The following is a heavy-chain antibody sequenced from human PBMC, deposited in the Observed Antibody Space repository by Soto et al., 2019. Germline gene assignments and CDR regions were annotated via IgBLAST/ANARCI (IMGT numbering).Heavy chain of an antibody. D-gene: IGHD3-3*01. V-gene: IGHV3-30-3*01. J-gene: IGHJ4*02. Sequence: PADSLRQSYQNSGFTFRSYTMHWVRQAPVKGLEWVAVISNDGSNNYHVDSVKGRFTISRDNSKSTLYLQMNSLRAEDTAVYFCAGTIKYDFWSGHPIDYWGQGT. CDR3: AGTIKYDFWSGHPIDY. CDR1: GFTFRSYT. CDR2: ISNDGSNN.